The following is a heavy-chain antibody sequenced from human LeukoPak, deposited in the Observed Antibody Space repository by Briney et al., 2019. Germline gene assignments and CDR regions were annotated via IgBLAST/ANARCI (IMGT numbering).Heavy chain of an antibody. J-gene: IGHJ3*02. Sequence: GGSLRLSCAASGFTFSSYWMSWVRQAPGKGLEWVANIKQYGSEKYYVDSVKGRFTISRDNAKNSLYLQMNSLRAEDTAVYYCAKTFYGSGSSYDAFDMWGQGTMVTVSS. V-gene: IGHV3-7*01. CDR3: AKTFYGSGSSYDAFDM. D-gene: IGHD3-10*01. CDR1: GFTFSSYW. CDR2: IKQYGSEK.